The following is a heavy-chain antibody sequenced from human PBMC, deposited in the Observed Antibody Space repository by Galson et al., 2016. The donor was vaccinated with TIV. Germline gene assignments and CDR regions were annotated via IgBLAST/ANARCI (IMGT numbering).Heavy chain of an antibody. D-gene: IGHD5-24*01. Sequence: SLRLSCAASGFTFSSSAMTWVRHAPGKGLEWVSSIASSGAAYFSDSVDGRFAISRDNSKNTVFLQMNSLRADDTAVYYRAKEATKWLQLYYIDYWGQGIQVTVSS. CDR1: GFTFSSSA. CDR3: AKEATKWLQLYYIDY. J-gene: IGHJ4*02. CDR2: IASSGAA. V-gene: IGHV3-23*01.